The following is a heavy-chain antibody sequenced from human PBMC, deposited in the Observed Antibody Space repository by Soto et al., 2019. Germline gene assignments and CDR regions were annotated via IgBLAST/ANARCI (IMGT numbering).Heavy chain of an antibody. J-gene: IGHJ6*03. CDR1: GFTFSSYG. CDR3: ARDDSSGWPYYYYYMDV. V-gene: IGHV3-20*01. D-gene: IGHD6-19*01. Sequence: GGSLRLSCAASGFTFSSYGMSWVRQAPGKGLEWVSGIYWNGGSTGYADSVKGRFTTSRDNAKNSLYLQMNSLRAEDTALYHCARDDSSGWPYYYYYMDVWGKGTTVTVSS. CDR2: IYWNGGST.